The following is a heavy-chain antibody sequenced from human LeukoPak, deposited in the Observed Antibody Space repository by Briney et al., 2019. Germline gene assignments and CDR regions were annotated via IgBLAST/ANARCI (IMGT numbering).Heavy chain of an antibody. J-gene: IGHJ4*02. V-gene: IGHV4-31*03. CDR1: GGSISSGGYY. CDR2: IYYSGST. CDR3: ARARFVVVPAATRDPTYFDY. Sequence: PSQTLSLTCTVSGGSISSGGYYWSWIRQHPGKGLEWIGYIYYSGSTYYNPSLKSRVTISVDTSKNQFSLKLSSVTAADTAVYYCARARFVVVPAATRDPTYFDYWGQGTLVTVSS. D-gene: IGHD2-2*01.